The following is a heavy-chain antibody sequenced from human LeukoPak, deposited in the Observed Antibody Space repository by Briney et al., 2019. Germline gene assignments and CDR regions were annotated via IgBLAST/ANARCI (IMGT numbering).Heavy chain of an antibody. CDR3: AKQVPTAYVDY. CDR2: ISGSGGST. D-gene: IGHD2-2*01. V-gene: IGHV3-23*01. J-gene: IGHJ4*02. Sequence: TGGSLRLSCAASGFTFTTYAMSWVRQAPGKGLEWVSAISGSGGSTYYADSVRGRFTIYRDNPKNTLYLQMNSLRAEDTAVYYCAKQVPTAYVDYWGQGTLVTVSS. CDR1: GFTFTTYA.